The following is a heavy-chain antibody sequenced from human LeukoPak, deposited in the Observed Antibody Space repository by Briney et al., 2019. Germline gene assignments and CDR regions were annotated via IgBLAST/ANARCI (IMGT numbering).Heavy chain of an antibody. J-gene: IGHJ4*02. Sequence: ASVKVSCTASGGTFSSYAISWVRQAPGQGLEWMGGIIPIFGTANYAQKFQGRVTITADESTSTAYMELSSLRSEDTAVYYCARDRLKRYCSGGSCYGHFDYWGQGTLVTVSS. CDR3: ARDRLKRYCSGGSCYGHFDY. V-gene: IGHV1-69*13. CDR1: GGTFSSYA. D-gene: IGHD2-15*01. CDR2: IIPIFGTA.